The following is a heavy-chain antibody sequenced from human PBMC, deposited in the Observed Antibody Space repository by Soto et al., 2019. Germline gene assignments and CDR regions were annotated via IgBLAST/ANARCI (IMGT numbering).Heavy chain of an antibody. V-gene: IGHV3-30*18. CDR1: GFTFSSYG. CDR3: AKLFSSSYYFDY. Sequence: GGSLRLSCAASGFTFSSYGMHWVRQAPGKGLEWVAVISYDGSNKYYADSVKGRFTISRDNSKNTLYLQMNSLRAEDTAVYYCAKLFSSSYYFDYWGQGTLVTVSS. CDR2: ISYDGSNK. D-gene: IGHD6-6*01. J-gene: IGHJ4*02.